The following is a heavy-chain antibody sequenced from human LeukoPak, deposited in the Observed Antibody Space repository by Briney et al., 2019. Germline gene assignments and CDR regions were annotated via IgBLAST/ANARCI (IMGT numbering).Heavy chain of an antibody. J-gene: IGHJ4*02. CDR2: IYYSGST. CDR1: GGSISSYY. Sequence: PSETLSLTCTVSGGSISSYYWSWIRQPPGKGLEWIGYIYYSGSTNYNPSLKSRVTISVDTSKNQFSLKLSSVTVADTAVYYCASYPYGSGSYNFDYWGQGTLVTVSS. V-gene: IGHV4-59*01. CDR3: ASYPYGSGSYNFDY. D-gene: IGHD3-10*01.